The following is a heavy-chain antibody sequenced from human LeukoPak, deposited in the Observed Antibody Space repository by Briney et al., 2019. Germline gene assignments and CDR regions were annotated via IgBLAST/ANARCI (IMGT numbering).Heavy chain of an antibody. J-gene: IGHJ4*02. CDR1: GFTFSSYG. CDR3: ARSYYDSSGYKQRGVFDY. CDR2: IWYDGSNK. V-gene: IGHV3-33*01. Sequence: GGSLRLSCAASGFTFSSYGMHWVRQAPGKGLEWVAVIWYDGSNKYYADSVKGRFTISRDNSKNTLYLQMNSLRAEDTAVYYCARSYYDSSGYKQRGVFDYWGQGTLVTVSS. D-gene: IGHD3-22*01.